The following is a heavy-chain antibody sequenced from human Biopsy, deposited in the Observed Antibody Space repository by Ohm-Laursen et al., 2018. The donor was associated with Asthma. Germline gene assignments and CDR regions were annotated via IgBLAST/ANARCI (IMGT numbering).Heavy chain of an antibody. CDR3: ARGQKSAGDRWFDP. D-gene: IGHD6-13*01. V-gene: IGHV1-2*06. CDR1: GYTFIGCH. CDR2: INPNSGGT. J-gene: IGHJ5*02. Sequence: GASVKVSCKASGYTFIGCHIHWMRQAPGPGLEWMGRINPNSGGTNYAQKFQGRVTMTRDTSISTAYMEVSRLRSDDTAVYYCARGQKSAGDRWFDPWGQGTLVTVSS.